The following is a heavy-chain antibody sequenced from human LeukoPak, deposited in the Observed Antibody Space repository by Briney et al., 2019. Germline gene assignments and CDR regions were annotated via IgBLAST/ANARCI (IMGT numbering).Heavy chain of an antibody. D-gene: IGHD4-11*01. Sequence: PSETLSLTCTVSGYSISSGYYWGWIRQPPGKGQEWIGRIYHTGSTYYNPSLKSRVTISVDTSKNSFSLKLSSVTAADTAVYYCARAPIQYHFDYWGQGTLVTVSS. CDR1: GYSISSGYY. CDR3: ARAPIQYHFDY. J-gene: IGHJ4*02. CDR2: IYHTGST. V-gene: IGHV4-38-2*02.